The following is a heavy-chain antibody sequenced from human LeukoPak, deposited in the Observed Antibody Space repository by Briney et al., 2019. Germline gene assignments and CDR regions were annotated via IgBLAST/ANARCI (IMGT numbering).Heavy chain of an antibody. J-gene: IGHJ3*01. V-gene: IGHV3-7*03. CDR2: INHNGNVN. Sequence: GGSLRLSCAASGFTFSSYWMNWARQAPGKGLEWVASINHNGNVNYYVDSVKGRFTISRDNAKDSLYLQMSNLRAEDTAVYFCARGGGLDVWGQGTMVTVSS. CDR3: ARGGGLDV. D-gene: IGHD2-15*01. CDR1: GFTFSSYW.